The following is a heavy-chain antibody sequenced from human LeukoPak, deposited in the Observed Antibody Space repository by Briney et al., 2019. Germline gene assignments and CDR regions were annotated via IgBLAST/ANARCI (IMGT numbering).Heavy chain of an antibody. CDR3: ARAAQPGFDP. D-gene: IGHD1-14*01. V-gene: IGHV3-48*01. Sequence: GGSLRLSCGASGLTFSTYSMNWVRQAPGKGLEWVSYVSSDSGTIYYADSVKGRFTISRDNAKNSLYLRMNSLRAEDTAVYYCARAAQPGFDPWGQGTLVTVSS. J-gene: IGHJ5*02. CDR2: VSSDSGTI. CDR1: GLTFSTYS.